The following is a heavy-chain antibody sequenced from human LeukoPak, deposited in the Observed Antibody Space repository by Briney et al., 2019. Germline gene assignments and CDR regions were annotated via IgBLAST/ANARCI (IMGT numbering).Heavy chain of an antibody. Sequence: PGGSLRLSCEASGFSFDDYAMHWVRQAPGKGLEWVAGISRNSCNIAYGDSVKGRFTISRDNAKKSLSLQMNSLGTEDTAFYYCAKSRDDGTGYYYDYWGQGVLVTVAS. CDR2: ISRNSCNI. V-gene: IGHV3-9*01. J-gene: IGHJ4*02. D-gene: IGHD3-9*01. CDR3: AKSRDDGTGYYYDY. CDR1: GFSFDDYA.